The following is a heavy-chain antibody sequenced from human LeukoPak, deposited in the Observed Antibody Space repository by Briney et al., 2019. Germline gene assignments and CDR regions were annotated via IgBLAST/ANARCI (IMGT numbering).Heavy chain of an antibody. Sequence: GGSLRLSCAASGFTFSGSAMHWVRQASGKGLEWVGRIRSKANSYATAYAASVKGRFTISRDDSKNTAYLQMNSLETEDTAVYYCTLNLLYSSSWYGWGQGTLVTVSS. CDR3: TLNLLYSSSWYG. J-gene: IGHJ4*02. CDR2: IRSKANSYAT. D-gene: IGHD6-13*01. V-gene: IGHV3-73*01. CDR1: GFTFSGSA.